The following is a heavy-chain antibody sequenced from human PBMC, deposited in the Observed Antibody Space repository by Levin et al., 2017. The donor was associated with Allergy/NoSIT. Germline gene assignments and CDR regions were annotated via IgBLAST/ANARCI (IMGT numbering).Heavy chain of an antibody. J-gene: IGHJ2*01. CDR2: ISWNSGSI. CDR1: GFTFDDYA. D-gene: IGHD3-22*01. Sequence: SLKISCAASGFTFDDYAMHWVRQAPGKGLEWVSGISWNSGSIGYADSVKGRFTISRDNAKNSLYLQMNSLRAEDTALYYCAKTPYYYYDSSGISGYFDLWGRGTLVTVSS. V-gene: IGHV3-9*01. CDR3: AKTPYYYYDSSGISGYFDL.